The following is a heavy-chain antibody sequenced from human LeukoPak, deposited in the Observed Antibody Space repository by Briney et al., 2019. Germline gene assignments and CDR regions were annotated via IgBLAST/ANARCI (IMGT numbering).Heavy chain of an antibody. V-gene: IGHV4-38-2*02. CDR2: TYHSGST. Sequence: PSETLSLTCTVSGYSISSGYYWGWIRQPPGKGLEWIGSTYHSGSTYYNPSLKSRVTISVDTSKNQFSLKLSSVTAADTAVYYCARVRAVTTPVYYYYMDVWGKGTTVTVSS. D-gene: IGHD4-17*01. CDR1: GYSISSGYY. J-gene: IGHJ6*03. CDR3: ARVRAVTTPVYYYYMDV.